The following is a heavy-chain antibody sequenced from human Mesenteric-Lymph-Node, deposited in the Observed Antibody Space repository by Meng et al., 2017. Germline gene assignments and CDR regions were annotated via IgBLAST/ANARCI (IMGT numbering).Heavy chain of an antibody. Sequence: GGSLRLSCAGSGFTFSSYWMSWVRQAPGKGLEWVAVVSLDGSIKYYADSVKGRFTISRDNSNNTLYLQMDSLRTEDTAVYYCARDQPYCSGGICYYGLDYWGQGTLVTVSS. CDR2: VSLDGSIK. CDR3: ARDQPYCSGGICYYGLDY. V-gene: IGHV3-30*03. D-gene: IGHD2-15*01. J-gene: IGHJ4*02. CDR1: GFTFSSYW.